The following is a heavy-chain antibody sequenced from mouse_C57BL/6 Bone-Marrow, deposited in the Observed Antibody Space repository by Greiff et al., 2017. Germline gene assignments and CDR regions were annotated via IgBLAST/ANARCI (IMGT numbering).Heavy chain of an antibody. CDR1: GFNIKDYY. Sequence: EVQLKQSGTELVKPGASVKLSCTASGFNIKDYYMHWVKQRTEQGLEWIGRIDPEDGETKNAPKFQGKATITADTSSNTAYLQLSSLTSEDTAVYYCARESQAYYSNYEDDYWGQGTTLTVSS. J-gene: IGHJ2*01. CDR3: ARESQAYYSNYEDDY. V-gene: IGHV14-2*01. CDR2: IDPEDGET. D-gene: IGHD2-5*01.